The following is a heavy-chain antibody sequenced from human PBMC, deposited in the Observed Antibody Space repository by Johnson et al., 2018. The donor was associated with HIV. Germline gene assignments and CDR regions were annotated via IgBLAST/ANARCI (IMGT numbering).Heavy chain of an antibody. V-gene: IGHV3-66*01. CDR2: IYSGGNT. J-gene: IGHJ3*02. D-gene: IGHD6-25*01. CDR1: GFTVSSNY. CDR3: SRVSSASSYDAFDI. Sequence: VQLVESGGGVVQPGGSLRLSCAASGFTVSSNYMNWVRQAPGKGLEWVSVIYSGGNTYYADSVKGRFTISRDNSKNTLYLQMNSLRAEDTAVYYCSRVSSASSYDAFDIWGQGTMVTVSS.